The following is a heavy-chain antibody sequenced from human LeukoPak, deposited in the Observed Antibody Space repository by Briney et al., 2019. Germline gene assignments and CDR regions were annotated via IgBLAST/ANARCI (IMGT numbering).Heavy chain of an antibody. CDR1: GYTFTGYY. V-gene: IGHV1-2*02. D-gene: IGHD2-8*01. CDR3: ARDPTHASFDY. Sequence: EASVKVSCKASGYTFTGYYMHWVRQAPGQGPEWMGWINPNSGGTNYAQKFQGRVTMTRDTSISTAYMELSRLRSDDTAVYYCARDPTHASFDYWGRGTLVTVSS. CDR2: INPNSGGT. J-gene: IGHJ4*02.